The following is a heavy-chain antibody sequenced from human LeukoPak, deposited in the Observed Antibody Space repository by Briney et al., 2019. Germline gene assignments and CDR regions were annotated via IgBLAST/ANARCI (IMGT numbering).Heavy chain of an antibody. CDR1: GGSISSYY. V-gene: IGHV4-4*07. CDR2: IYTSGST. J-gene: IGHJ4*02. D-gene: IGHD3-22*01. Sequence: PSETLSLTCTVSGGSISSYYGMWVRRPAGKALEWIGRIYTSGSTNYNPSLKSRVTMSVDTSKNQFSLKLSSVTAADTAVYYCARDRYYYDSSGYYSLDYWGQGTLVTVSS. CDR3: ARDRYYYDSSGYYSLDY.